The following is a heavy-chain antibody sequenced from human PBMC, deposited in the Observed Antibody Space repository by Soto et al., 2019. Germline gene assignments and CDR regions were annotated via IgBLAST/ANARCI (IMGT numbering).Heavy chain of an antibody. CDR1: GFTFSSYA. V-gene: IGHV3-23*01. Sequence: EVQLLESGGGLVQPGGSLRLSCAASGFTFSSYAMSWVRQAPGKGLEWVSAISGSGGSTYYADSVKGRFTISRDNSKNTLYLQMNSLRAEDTAVYYCAKDFNRRIFGVVIQDAFDIWGQGTMVTVSS. CDR2: ISGSGGST. D-gene: IGHD3-3*02. J-gene: IGHJ3*02. CDR3: AKDFNRRIFGVVIQDAFDI.